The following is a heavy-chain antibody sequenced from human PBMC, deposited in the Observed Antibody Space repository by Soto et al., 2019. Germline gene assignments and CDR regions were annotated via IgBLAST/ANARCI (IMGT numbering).Heavy chain of an antibody. J-gene: IGHJ5*02. V-gene: IGHV1-3*01. CDR2: INAGNGNT. D-gene: IGHD2-2*01. Sequence: ASVKVSCKASGYTFTSYAMHWVRQAPGQRLEWMGWINAGNGNTKYSQKFQGRVTITRDTSASTAYMGLSSLRSEDTAVYYCARVPYCSSTSCYAEAKNWFDPWGQGTLVTVSS. CDR3: ARVPYCSSTSCYAEAKNWFDP. CDR1: GYTFTSYA.